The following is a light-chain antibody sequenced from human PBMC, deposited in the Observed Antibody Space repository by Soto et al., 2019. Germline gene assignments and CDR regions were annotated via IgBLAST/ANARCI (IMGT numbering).Light chain of an antibody. CDR3: QQYNSYSRYT. CDR1: QSISSW. J-gene: IGKJ1*01. V-gene: IGKV1-5*01. CDR2: DAS. Sequence: DIQMTQSPSTLSASVGDRVTITCRASQSISSWLAWYQQKPGKAPKLLIYDASSLESGVPSRFSGSGSGTEFTLTISSLQPDDCATYYCQQYNSYSRYTFGQGTKVEIK.